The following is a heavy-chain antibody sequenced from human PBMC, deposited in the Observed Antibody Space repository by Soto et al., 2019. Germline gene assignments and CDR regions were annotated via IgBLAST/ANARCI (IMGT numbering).Heavy chain of an antibody. V-gene: IGHV4-31*03. Sequence: QVQLQESGPGLVKPSQTLSLTCTVSGGSISSGGYYWSWIRQHPGKDLEWIGYIYYSGSTSYSPSLKSRVTISVDTSENQFSLRLTSVAAADTAVYYCARGMGATHFDYWGQGTLVTVSS. CDR1: GGSISSGGYY. CDR3: ARGMGATHFDY. CDR2: IYYSGST. D-gene: IGHD1-26*01. J-gene: IGHJ4*02.